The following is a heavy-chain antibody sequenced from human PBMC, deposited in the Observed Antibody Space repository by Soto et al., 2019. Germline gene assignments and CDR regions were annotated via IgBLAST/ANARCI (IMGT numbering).Heavy chain of an antibody. CDR1: GLTFSKYW. V-gene: IGHV3-7*03. Sequence: EVQLVESGGGLVQPGGSLRLSCAASGLTFSKYWMTWVRQAPGKGLEWAANIKHDGSEQYYVGSVKGRFAISRDNAKNSLFLQMNSLRAEDTAVYYCASVPGSPAYHGLDVWGQGTTVTVSS. CDR2: IKHDGSEQ. J-gene: IGHJ6*02. D-gene: IGHD5-12*01. CDR3: ASVPGSPAYHGLDV.